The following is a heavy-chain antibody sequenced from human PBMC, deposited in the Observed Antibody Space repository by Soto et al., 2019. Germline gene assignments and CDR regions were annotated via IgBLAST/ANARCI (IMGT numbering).Heavy chain of an antibody. CDR3: AKGRGGSGSLTPRVDF. D-gene: IGHD3-10*01. CDR1: GFTFNNYA. Sequence: EVQLLESGGGLVQPGGSLRLSCAASGFTFNNYAMTWVRQAPGKGLEWVSAMSGGGDTTSYADSVKGLFTVSRDGSKNTLYLQMSSLRAEDTALYYCAKGRGGSGSLTPRVDFWGQGTLVTVSS. J-gene: IGHJ4*02. V-gene: IGHV3-23*01. CDR2: MSGGGDTT.